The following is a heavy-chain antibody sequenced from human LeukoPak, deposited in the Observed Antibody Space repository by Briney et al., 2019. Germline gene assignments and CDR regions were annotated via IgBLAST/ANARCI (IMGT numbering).Heavy chain of an antibody. CDR2: MRPGRGDT. Sequence: ASVKVSCKALGYTFTDHYFHWLRQAPAKGIEWMGWMRPGRGDTNSAQKFQGMVSLTRDMSISTAYMELSRLTSDDTAVYYCARDHNWGPDYWGQGTLVSVSS. V-gene: IGHV1-2*02. CDR3: ARDHNWGPDY. CDR1: GYTFTDHY. J-gene: IGHJ4*02. D-gene: IGHD7-27*01.